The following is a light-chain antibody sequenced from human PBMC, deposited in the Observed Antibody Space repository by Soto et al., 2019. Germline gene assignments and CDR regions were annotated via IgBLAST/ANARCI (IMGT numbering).Light chain of an antibody. CDR3: QQYGSSPLT. J-gene: IGKJ4*01. CDR2: DTS. Sequence: EIVLTQSPGTLSLSPGERATLSCRASQYVSTTFFAWYQQKPGQAPRLLIYDTSNRATGIPDRFSGSGSGTDFTLTISRPEPEDFAVYYCQQYGSSPLTFGGGTRMEIK. CDR1: QYVSTTF. V-gene: IGKV3-20*01.